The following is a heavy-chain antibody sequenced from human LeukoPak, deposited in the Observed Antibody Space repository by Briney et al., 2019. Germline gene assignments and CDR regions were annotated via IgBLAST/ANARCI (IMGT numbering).Heavy chain of an antibody. V-gene: IGHV3-30*18. D-gene: IGHD4-23*01. CDR3: AKQGEYGGYTNY. CDR1: GFTFSNYG. CDR2: ISYDGSNK. Sequence: PGRSLRLSYAASGFTFSNYGMHWVRQAPGKGLEWVAIISYDGSNKDYADSVKGRFTISRDNSKNTLYLQMNSLRVEDTAVYYCAKQGEYGGYTNYWGQGNLVTVSS. J-gene: IGHJ4*02.